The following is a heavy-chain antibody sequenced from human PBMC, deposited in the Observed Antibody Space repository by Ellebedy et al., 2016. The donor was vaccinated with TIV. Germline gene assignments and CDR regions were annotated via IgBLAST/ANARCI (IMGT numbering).Heavy chain of an antibody. CDR1: GFNFRTYG. CDR3: AKDRATRVPATGSFDS. J-gene: IGHJ4*02. Sequence: GGSLRLXXEASGFNFRTYGMHWVRQAPGKGLEWVAGIWYDGSNKKYADSVKGRFTISRDTSKSTLYLQMNSLRAEDTAVYYCAKDRATRVPATGSFDSWGQGTLVAVSS. V-gene: IGHV3-33*06. D-gene: IGHD1-1*01. CDR2: IWYDGSNK.